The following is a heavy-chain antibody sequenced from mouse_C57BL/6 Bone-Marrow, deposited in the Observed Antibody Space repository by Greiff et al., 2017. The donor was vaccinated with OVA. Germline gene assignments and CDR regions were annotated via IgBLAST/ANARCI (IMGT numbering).Heavy chain of an antibody. D-gene: IGHD4-1*01. CDR3: ARLVRLGRRAMDY. Sequence: QVQLQQSGAELARPGASVKLSCKASGYTFTSYGISWVKQRTGQGLEWIGEIYPRSGNTYYNEKFKGKATLTADKSSSTAYMELRSLTSEDSAVYFCARLVRLGRRAMDYGGQGTSVTVSS. V-gene: IGHV1-81*01. CDR1: GYTFTSYG. J-gene: IGHJ4*01. CDR2: IYPRSGNT.